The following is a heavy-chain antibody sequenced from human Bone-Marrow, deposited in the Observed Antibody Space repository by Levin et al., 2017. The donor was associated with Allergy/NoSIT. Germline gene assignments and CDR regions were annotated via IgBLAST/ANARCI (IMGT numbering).Heavy chain of an antibody. CDR2: IYHSGST. CDR1: GGSISTSNW. D-gene: IGHD3-22*01. Sequence: TSETLSLTCAISGGSISTSNWWSWVRQPPGKGLEWIGEIYHSGSTNYNPSLKSRVTISVDKSKNQFSLKLSSVTAADTAVYYCARRDYYESSGYYRMWGQGTLVTVSS. J-gene: IGHJ4*02. CDR3: ARRDYYESSGYYRM. V-gene: IGHV4-4*02.